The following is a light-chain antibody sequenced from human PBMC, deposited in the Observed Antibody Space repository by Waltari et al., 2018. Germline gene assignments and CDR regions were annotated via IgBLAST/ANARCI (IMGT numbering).Light chain of an antibody. CDR2: YVS. V-gene: IGLV2-14*03. CDR3: NSYTSSSDLAF. Sequence: YQQEPVHAPTRIIYYVSNRPAGVPDRFSGSKSGNTASLTICGLEAEDEADYYCNSYTSSSDLAFFGRGTKVTVL. J-gene: IGLJ1*01.